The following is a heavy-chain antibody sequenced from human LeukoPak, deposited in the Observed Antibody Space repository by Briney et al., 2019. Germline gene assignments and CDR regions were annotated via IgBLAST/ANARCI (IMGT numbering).Heavy chain of an antibody. Sequence: SETLSLTCTVSGGSISSSSYYWGWIRQPPGKGLEWIGSIYYSGSTYYNPSLKSRVTISVDTSKNQFSLKLSSVTAADTAVYYCARAGYYDSSGRYFDLWGRGTLVTVSS. V-gene: IGHV4-39*07. J-gene: IGHJ2*01. CDR3: ARAGYYDSSGRYFDL. CDR2: IYYSGST. CDR1: GGSISSSSYY. D-gene: IGHD3-22*01.